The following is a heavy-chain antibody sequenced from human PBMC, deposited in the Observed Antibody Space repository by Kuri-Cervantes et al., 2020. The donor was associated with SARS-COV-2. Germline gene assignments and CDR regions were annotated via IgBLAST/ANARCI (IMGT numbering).Heavy chain of an antibody. CDR1: GGTFSSYA. CDR2: IIPIFGTA. CDR3: ALGYWGSGYPRYYYYMDV. D-gene: IGHD3-22*01. J-gene: IGHJ6*03. V-gene: IGHV1-69*06. Sequence: SVKVSCKASGGTFSSYAISWVRQAPGQGLEWMGGIIPIFGTANYAQKFQGRVTMTEDTSTDTAYMELSSLRSEDTAVYYCALGYWGSGYPRYYYYMDVWGKGTTVTVSS.